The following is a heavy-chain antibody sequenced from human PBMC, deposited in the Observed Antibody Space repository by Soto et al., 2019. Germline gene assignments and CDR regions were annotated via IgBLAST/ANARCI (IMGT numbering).Heavy chain of an antibody. Sequence: GASVKVSCKASGDTFSTYTITWMRQAPGQGLEWMGGIIPRSATSNYAQKFQGRVTITADESTNTAYMELSSLRSDDTAVYYCARDLAVARIDEWGQGTLVTVSS. CDR2: IIPRSATS. CDR1: GDTFSTYT. V-gene: IGHV1-69*13. D-gene: IGHD6-19*01. CDR3: ARDLAVARIDE. J-gene: IGHJ4*02.